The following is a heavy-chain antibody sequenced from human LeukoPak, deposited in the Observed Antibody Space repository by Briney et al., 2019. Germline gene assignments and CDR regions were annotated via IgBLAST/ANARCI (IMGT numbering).Heavy chain of an antibody. D-gene: IGHD6-19*01. CDR2: INPSGGST. V-gene: IGHV1-46*01. J-gene: IGHJ5*02. CDR3: ARGAVAVLRSWFDP. Sequence: GASVNLSCTASGYTFTSYYMHWVRQAPGQGLEWMGVINPSGGSTNYAEKFQGRVTMTRDTSTSTVYMELSSLRSEDTAVYYCARGAVAVLRSWFDPWGQGTLVTVSS. CDR1: GYTFTSYY.